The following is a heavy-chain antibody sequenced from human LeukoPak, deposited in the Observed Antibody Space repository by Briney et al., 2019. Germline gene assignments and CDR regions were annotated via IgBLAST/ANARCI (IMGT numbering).Heavy chain of an antibody. J-gene: IGHJ4*02. V-gene: IGHV4-59*01. D-gene: IGHD5-18*01. Sequence: SETLSLTCTVSGGSISSYYWSWVRQPPGKGLEWIGYVSYSGSTDYNPSLKSRVIISIDTPKNQFSLRLSSVTAADTAVYYCARENDRYGRIDYWGQGTQVTVSS. CDR2: VSYSGST. CDR3: ARENDRYGRIDY. CDR1: GGSISSYY.